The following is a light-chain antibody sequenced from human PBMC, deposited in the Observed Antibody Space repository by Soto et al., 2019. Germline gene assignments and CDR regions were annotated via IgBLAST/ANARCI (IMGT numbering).Light chain of an antibody. CDR2: GAS. J-gene: IGKJ1*01. CDR1: QTVNNN. Sequence: IEMAQTRWTPPVSPGERATLSCRASQTVNNNLAWYQQKPGQSPRLLIYGASTRATSTPGRFSASGSGTEFTLSISSLQSEDFAVYFCHQYNNWPTFGQGTKVDIK. V-gene: IGKV3D-15*01. CDR3: HQYNNWPT.